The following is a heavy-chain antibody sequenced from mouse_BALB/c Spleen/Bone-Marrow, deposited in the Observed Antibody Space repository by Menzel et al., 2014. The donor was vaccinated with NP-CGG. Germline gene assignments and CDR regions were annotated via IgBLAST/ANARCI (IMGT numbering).Heavy chain of an antibody. Sequence: SGGGLVQPGGSLKLSCAASGFTFSSYTMSWVRQTPEKRLEWVAYISNGGGSTYYPDTVKGRFTISRDNAKNTLYLQRSSLKSEDTAMYYCARGGYYFDYWGQGATLTGSS. CDR1: GFTFSSYT. V-gene: IGHV5-12-2*01. J-gene: IGHJ2*01. CDR3: ARGGYYFDY. CDR2: ISNGGGST.